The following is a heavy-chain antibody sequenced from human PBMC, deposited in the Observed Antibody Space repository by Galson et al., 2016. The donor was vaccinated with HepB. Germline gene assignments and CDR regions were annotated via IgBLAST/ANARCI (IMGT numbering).Heavy chain of an antibody. CDR2: GFHSGSS. Sequence: SETLSLTCSVSGDSIGNINYYWAWIRQPPGKGLEWIGSGFHSGSSFYNPSLKSRVSISVDTSKNHFSLKVTSMTAEDTALYYCARLGSVVVVPAFDSWGQGTLVTVSA. J-gene: IGHJ4*02. D-gene: IGHD2-2*01. CDR3: ARLGSVVVVPAFDS. V-gene: IGHV4-39*02. CDR1: GDSIGNINYY.